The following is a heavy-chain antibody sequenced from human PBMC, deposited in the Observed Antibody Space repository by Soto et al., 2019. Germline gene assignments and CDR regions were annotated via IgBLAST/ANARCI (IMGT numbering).Heavy chain of an antibody. CDR3: AKGRDYDFWSGYRHLRVPAYYYCMDV. CDR1: GFTFSSYA. J-gene: IGHJ6*02. V-gene: IGHV3-23*01. CDR2: ISGSGGST. D-gene: IGHD3-3*01. Sequence: GGSLRLSCAASGFTFSSYAMSWVHQAPGKGLEWVSAISGSGGSTYYADSVKGRFTISRDNSKNTLYLQMNSLRAEDTAVYYCAKGRDYDFWSGYRHLRVPAYYYCMDVWGQGTTVTSP.